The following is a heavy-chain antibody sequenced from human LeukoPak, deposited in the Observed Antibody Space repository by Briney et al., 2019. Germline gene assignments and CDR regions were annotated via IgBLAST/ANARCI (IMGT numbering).Heavy chain of an antibody. Sequence: PGGSLRLSCAASGFTFSTYGMHWVRQSPGKGLEWVALITYDGYYKYYSDSVKGRFTISSDTSKNTLYLQMNSLRAEDTAVYYCARDLSPVVRASPMGYWGQGTWSPSRQ. V-gene: IGHV3-30*03. D-gene: IGHD3-10*01. CDR3: ARDLSPVVRASPMGY. CDR2: ITYDGYYK. CDR1: GFTFSTYG. J-gene: IGHJ4*02.